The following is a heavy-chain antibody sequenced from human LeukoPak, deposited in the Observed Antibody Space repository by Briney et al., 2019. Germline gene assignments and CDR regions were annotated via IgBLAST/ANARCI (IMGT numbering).Heavy chain of an antibody. Sequence: GGSLRPSCAASAFTVSSNYMYWVRQAPGRGLEWISVIYGAASTYYADSVKGRFTISSDDSENRPYFLLKCPRREATTRYYCTRAPLYDYDTRTPVGVFDIWGQGTMVTVSS. CDR2: IYGAAST. CDR1: AFTVSSNY. V-gene: IGHV3-53*01. D-gene: IGHD3-22*01. J-gene: IGHJ3*02. CDR3: TRAPLYDYDTRTPVGVFDI.